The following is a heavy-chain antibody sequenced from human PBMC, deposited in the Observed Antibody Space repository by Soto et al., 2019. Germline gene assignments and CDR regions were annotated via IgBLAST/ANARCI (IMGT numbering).Heavy chain of an antibody. J-gene: IGHJ3*02. V-gene: IGHV4-59*02. CDR2: FYYSGRT. CDR1: GGSVSNNY. Sequence: SETLSLTCTVSGGSVSNNYWTWIRQPPGNGLEWIGYFYYSGRTNYNPSLESRVTMSVDTSKNQFSLKLSSVTAADTAVYYCARLRMVPLYGWDAFDIWGQGTMVTVSS. D-gene: IGHD6-19*01. CDR3: ARLRMVPLYGWDAFDI.